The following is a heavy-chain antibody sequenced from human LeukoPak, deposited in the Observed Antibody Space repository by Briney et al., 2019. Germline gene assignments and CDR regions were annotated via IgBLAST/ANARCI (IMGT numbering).Heavy chain of an antibody. Sequence: ASVKVSCKASGYTFTSYDINGVRQATGQGLEWMGWMNPNSGNTGYAQKFQGRVTITRNTSISTAYMEPSSLRSEDTAVYYCARCVGYCSSTSCHPWFDPWGQGTLVTVSS. CDR2: MNPNSGNT. D-gene: IGHD2-2*03. CDR3: ARCVGYCSSTSCHPWFDP. J-gene: IGHJ5*02. V-gene: IGHV1-8*03. CDR1: GYTFTSYD.